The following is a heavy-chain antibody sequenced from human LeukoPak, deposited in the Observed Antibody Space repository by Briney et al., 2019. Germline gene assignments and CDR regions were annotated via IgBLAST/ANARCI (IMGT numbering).Heavy chain of an antibody. V-gene: IGHV3-48*03. CDR1: GFTFSNYE. CDR2: ISSGAISI. CDR3: AREKTGDLGEETLFGGAPFDY. Sequence: GRSLRLSCVASGFTFSNYEMNWVRQAPGKGLEWVSGISSGAISIYYADSVKGRFTISRDDAKNSVFLQMSSLRADDPAVYYCAREKTGDLGEETLFGGAPFDYWGQGTLVTVSS. J-gene: IGHJ4*02. D-gene: IGHD3-16*01.